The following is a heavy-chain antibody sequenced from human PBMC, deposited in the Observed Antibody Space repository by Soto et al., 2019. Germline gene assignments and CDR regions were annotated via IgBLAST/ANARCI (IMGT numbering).Heavy chain of an antibody. CDR3: AKDPKCCTIGSHFLDNWFDS. J-gene: IGHJ5*01. CDR1: GFTFSNYG. V-gene: IGHV3-30*18. CDR2: ISYDGSHQ. D-gene: IGHD2-8*01. Sequence: PGGSLRLSCAASGFTFSNYGMHWVRQTPGKGLEWVAVISYDGSHQFYTDSVKGRFTIPRDNSKNTLYLQMNSLKTDDTAMYYCAKDPKCCTIGSHFLDNWFDSWGQGTLVTVSS.